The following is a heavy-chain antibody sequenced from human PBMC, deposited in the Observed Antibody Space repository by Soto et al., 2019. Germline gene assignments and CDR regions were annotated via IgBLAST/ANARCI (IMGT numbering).Heavy chain of an antibody. CDR3: ARGRGALTVVSNWFDP. CDR1: GFNFDDYA. Sequence: SLRLSCEGFGFNFDDYAMHWIRQAPGKGLEWVSGINWNGGITGYADSVKGRFTVSRDNANNSLHLEMSSLKTEDTALYYCARGRGALTVVSNWFDPWGQGTLVTVSS. J-gene: IGHJ5*02. V-gene: IGHV3-9*01. D-gene: IGHD2-15*01. CDR2: INWNGGIT.